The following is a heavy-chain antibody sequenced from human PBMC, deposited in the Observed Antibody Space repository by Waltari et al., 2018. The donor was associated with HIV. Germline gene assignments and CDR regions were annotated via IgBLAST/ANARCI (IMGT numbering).Heavy chain of an antibody. V-gene: IGHV3-49*03. D-gene: IGHD4-17*01. CDR2: IRSKAYGGTT. CDR1: GFSFGDYA. CDR3: TRGTFTVTYYFDY. Sequence: EVQLGESGGGLVQPGRSLRLSCATSGFSFGDYAMSWFRQAPGKGMEWVGFIRSKAYGGTTQYAASVKGRFTISRDDSKSIAYLQMNSLKTEDTALYYCTRGTFTVTYYFDYWGRGTLVTLSS. J-gene: IGHJ4*02.